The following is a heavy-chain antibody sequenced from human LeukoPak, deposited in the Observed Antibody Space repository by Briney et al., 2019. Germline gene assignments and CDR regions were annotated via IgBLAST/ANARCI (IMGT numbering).Heavy chain of an antibody. CDR2: ISNSGTT. V-gene: IGHV4-59*01. CDR1: GGSINVYY. Sequence: SETLSLTCTVSGGSINVYYWTWIRQAPGKGLEWLGYISNSGTTDYNPSLKSRVTMSVDTSKNEFSLKVTSVTAADTAMYYCARVVRGAVTSNCFDPWGQGTLVTVSS. J-gene: IGHJ5*02. D-gene: IGHD4-17*01. CDR3: ARVVRGAVTSNCFDP.